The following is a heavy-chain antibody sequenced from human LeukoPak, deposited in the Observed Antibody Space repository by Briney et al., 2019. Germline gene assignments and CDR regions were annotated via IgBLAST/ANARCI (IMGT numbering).Heavy chain of an antibody. CDR2: ISYDGTNK. Sequence: PGGSLRLSCAASRFTFNSYGMHWVRQAPGKGLEWVAVISYDGTNKYYADSVKGRFTISRDNSKNTLYLQMNSLRAEDTAVYYCAKDQFLWGSSWYGTLDYWGQGTLVTVSS. CDR1: RFTFNSYG. D-gene: IGHD6-13*01. J-gene: IGHJ4*02. V-gene: IGHV3-30*18. CDR3: AKDQFLWGSSWYGTLDY.